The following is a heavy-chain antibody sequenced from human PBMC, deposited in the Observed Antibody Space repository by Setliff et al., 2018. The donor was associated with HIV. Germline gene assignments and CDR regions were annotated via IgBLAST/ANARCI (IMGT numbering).Heavy chain of an antibody. Sequence: GGSLRLSCAASGFSFSTYGMHWVRQAPGKGLEWVALIWYDGGIKYYADSVKGRFTISRDNSNSTVFLHMNSLRLEDTAVYYCAKDQRGFTMLRGVFSSWGQGTLVTVSS. CDR2: IWYDGGIK. CDR3: AKDQRGFTMLRGVFSS. CDR1: GFSFSTYG. J-gene: IGHJ4*02. D-gene: IGHD3-10*01. V-gene: IGHV3-30*02.